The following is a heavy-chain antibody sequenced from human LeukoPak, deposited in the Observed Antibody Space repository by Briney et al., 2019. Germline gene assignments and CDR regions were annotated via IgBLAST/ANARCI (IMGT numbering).Heavy chain of an antibody. V-gene: IGHV4-34*01. CDR3: ARHVKTAAGNPYYFDY. D-gene: IGHD6-13*01. J-gene: IGHJ4*02. Sequence: SSETLSLTCAVYGGSFSGYYWSWIRQPPGKGLEWIGSMYYSGSTYYNPSLKSGVTRSVDTSKNQFSLKLSSVTAADTAIYYCARHVKTAAGNPYYFDYWGQGTLVTVSS. CDR2: MYYSGST. CDR1: GGSFSGYY.